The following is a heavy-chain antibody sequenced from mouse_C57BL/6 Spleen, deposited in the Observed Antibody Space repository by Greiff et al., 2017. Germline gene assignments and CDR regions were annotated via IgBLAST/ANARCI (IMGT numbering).Heavy chain of an antibody. Sequence: EVMLVESGGGLVKPGGSLKLSCAASGFTFSDYGMHWVRQAPEKGLEWVAYISSGSSTIYYADTVKGRFTISRDNAKNTLFLQMTSLRSEDTAMYYCARTTVVATNYCDYWGQGTTLTVSS. CDR1: GFTFSDYG. V-gene: IGHV5-17*01. D-gene: IGHD1-1*01. CDR2: ISSGSSTI. J-gene: IGHJ2*01. CDR3: ARTTVVATNYCDY.